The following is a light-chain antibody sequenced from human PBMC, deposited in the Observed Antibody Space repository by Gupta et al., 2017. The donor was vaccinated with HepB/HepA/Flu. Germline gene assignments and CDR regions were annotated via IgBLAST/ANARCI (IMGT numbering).Light chain of an antibody. V-gene: IGLV3-19*01. CDR3: HSRDSSGNHVV. J-gene: IGLJ2*01. CDR2: GKN. Sequence: TCQGDSLRSYYANWYQQKPGQAPVLVIYGKNNRPSGIPDRFSGSSSGNTASLTITGAQAEDEADYYCHSRDSSGNHVVFGGGTKLTV. CDR1: SLRSYY.